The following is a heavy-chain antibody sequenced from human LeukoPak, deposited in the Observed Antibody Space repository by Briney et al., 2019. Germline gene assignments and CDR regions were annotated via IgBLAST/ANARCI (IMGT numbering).Heavy chain of an antibody. CDR2: INPNSGGT. V-gene: IGHV1-2*06. CDR1: GYTFTGYY. Sequence: ASVKVSCKASGYTFTGYYMHWVRQAPGQGLEWMGRINPNSGGTNYAQKFQGRVTMTRDTSISTAYMELSRLRSDDTSVYYCARSTLAATGDFDYWGQGILVTVSS. CDR3: ARSTLAATGDFDY. J-gene: IGHJ4*02. D-gene: IGHD6-13*01.